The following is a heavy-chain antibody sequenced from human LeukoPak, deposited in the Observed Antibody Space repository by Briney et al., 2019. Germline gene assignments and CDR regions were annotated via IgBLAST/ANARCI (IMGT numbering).Heavy chain of an antibody. CDR2: IYTSGST. J-gene: IGHJ4*02. CDR1: GGSITSSYY. CDR3: ARDAYCGGDCYYY. Sequence: PSQTLSLTCTVSGGSITSSYYWSWIRQPAGKGLEWIGRIYTSGSTNYNPSLKSRVTISVDTSKNQFSLKLSSVTAADTAVYYCARDAYCGGDCYYYWGQGTLVTVSS. D-gene: IGHD2-21*02. V-gene: IGHV4-61*02.